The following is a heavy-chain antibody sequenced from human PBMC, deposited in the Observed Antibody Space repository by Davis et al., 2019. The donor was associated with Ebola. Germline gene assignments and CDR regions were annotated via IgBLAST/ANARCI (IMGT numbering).Heavy chain of an antibody. Sequence: SETLSLTCAVSGGSISSSNWWSWVRQPPGKGLEWIGEFYHSGSTNYNPSLKRRVTLSVDTSKNQFPLRLTSVTDADTAVYYCASSSIDFRKPGDWFDPWSQGTLVTVSS. D-gene: IGHD3-3*01. CDR3: ASSSIDFRKPGDWFDP. CDR1: GGSISSSNW. J-gene: IGHJ5*02. CDR2: FYHSGST. V-gene: IGHV4-4*02.